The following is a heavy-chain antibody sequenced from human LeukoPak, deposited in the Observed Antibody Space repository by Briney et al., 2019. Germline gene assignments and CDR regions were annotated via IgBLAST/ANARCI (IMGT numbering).Heavy chain of an antibody. J-gene: IGHJ4*02. Sequence: ASVKVSCKASGYTFTINGISWVRQAPGQGLEWLGWVSANSGNTIYAERFQGRVSMARNTSTGTAYMDLTSPRYDDTAVYYCARDRWYAFDLWGQGTLLTVSS. CDR1: GYTFTING. CDR3: ARDRWYAFDL. V-gene: IGHV1-18*01. CDR2: VSANSGNT. D-gene: IGHD6-13*01.